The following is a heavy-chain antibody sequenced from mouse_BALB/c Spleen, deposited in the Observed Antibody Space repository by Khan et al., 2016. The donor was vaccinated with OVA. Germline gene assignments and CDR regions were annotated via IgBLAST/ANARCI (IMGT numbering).Heavy chain of an antibody. Sequence: EVELVESGTELAKPGASVKMSCTASGFTINDSYMHWVKQRPEQGLEWIGCIDPANGYTKYDPKFQGKATLTADTSSNTAYLQLSSLTSEDTAVCYCARINAWGQGTTLTVSS. V-gene: IGHV14-3*02. CDR2: IDPANGYT. CDR1: GFTINDSY. J-gene: IGHJ2*01. CDR3: ARINA.